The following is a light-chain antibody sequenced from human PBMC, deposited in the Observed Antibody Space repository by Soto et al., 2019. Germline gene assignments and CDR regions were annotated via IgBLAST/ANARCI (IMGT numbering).Light chain of an antibody. V-gene: IGKV3-11*01. CDR1: QRVSSY. J-gene: IGKJ5*01. Sequence: EIVLTQSPATLSLSPGERATRSCRASQRVSSYLAWYQQKPGQAPRLLIYDASNRATGIPARFSGSGSGTDFTLTISSREPEDFSVYYCQQRSNWPITFGQGTRREIK. CDR2: DAS. CDR3: QQRSNWPIT.